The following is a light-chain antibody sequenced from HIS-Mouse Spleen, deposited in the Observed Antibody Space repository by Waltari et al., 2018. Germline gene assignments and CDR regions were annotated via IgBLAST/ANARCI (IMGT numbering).Light chain of an antibody. CDR3: SSYTSSSTV. CDR1: SSDCGSYNR. J-gene: IGLJ1*01. Sequence: QSALTQPPSVSGSPGQSVTISCTGTSSDCGSYNRVPWYQQPPGTAPKLMIYEVSNRPSGVPDRFSGSKSGNTASLTISGLQAEDEADYYCSSYTSSSTVFGTGTKVTVL. V-gene: IGLV2-18*02. CDR2: EVS.